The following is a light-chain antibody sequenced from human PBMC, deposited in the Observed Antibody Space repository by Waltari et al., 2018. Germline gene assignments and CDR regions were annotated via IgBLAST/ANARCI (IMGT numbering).Light chain of an antibody. V-gene: IGLV2-14*01. CDR3: SSYSDSWL. J-gene: IGLJ2*01. Sequence: QSALTQPASVSGSPGESITIPCSGDITDIRGYDYVSWYQHPPGKAPQLILSEVSHRPAGVSNRFSGSKSGNTASLTISGLQAEDEADYYCSSYSDSWLFGGGTQLTVL. CDR2: EVS. CDR1: ITDIRGYDY.